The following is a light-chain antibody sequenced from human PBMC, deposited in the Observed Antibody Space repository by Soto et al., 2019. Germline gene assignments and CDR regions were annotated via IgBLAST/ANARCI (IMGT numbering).Light chain of an antibody. CDR3: QQFYAFPRT. CDR1: QGIANF. J-gene: IGKJ1*01. Sequence: DIQLTQSPSFLSASVRDKVTITCRASQGIANFLAWFQQKPGRAPNLLIYTAATLQGGVPSRFSGSGSGTEFTLTITSLQAEDFATYYCQQFYAFPRTFGQGTKVDIK. CDR2: TAA. V-gene: IGKV1-9*01.